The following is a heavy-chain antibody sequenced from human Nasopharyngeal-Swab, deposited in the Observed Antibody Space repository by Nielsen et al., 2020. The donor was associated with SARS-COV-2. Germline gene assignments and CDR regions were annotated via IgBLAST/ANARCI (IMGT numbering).Heavy chain of an antibody. D-gene: IGHD3-10*01. J-gene: IGHJ6*03. CDR1: GFTFSSYS. CDR3: ARDGGDYYGSGSYLPHMDV. V-gene: IGHV3-21*01. CDR2: ISSSSSYI. Sequence: GESLKISCAASGFTFSSYSMNWVRQAPGKGLEWVSSISSSSSYIYYADSVKGRFTISRDNAKNSLYLQMNSLRAEDTAVYYCARDGGDYYGSGSYLPHMDVWGKGTTVTVSS.